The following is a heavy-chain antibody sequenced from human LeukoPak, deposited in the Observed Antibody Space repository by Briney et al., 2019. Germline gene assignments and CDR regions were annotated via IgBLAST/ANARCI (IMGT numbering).Heavy chain of an antibody. CDR3: ATGGILTGVDY. CDR1: GFTFSSYA. D-gene: IGHD3-9*01. J-gene: IGHJ4*02. V-gene: IGHV3-23*01. Sequence: TGGSLRLSCAASGFTFSSYAMSWVRQAPGKGLEWVSAISGSGGSTYYADSVKGWFTISRDNSKNTLYLQMNSLRAEDTAVYYCATGGILTGVDYWGQGTLVTVSS. CDR2: ISGSGGST.